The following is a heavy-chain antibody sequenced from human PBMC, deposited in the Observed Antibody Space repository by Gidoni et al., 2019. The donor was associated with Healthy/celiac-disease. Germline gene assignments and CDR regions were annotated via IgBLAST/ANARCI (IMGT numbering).Heavy chain of an antibody. Sequence: QVQLQQWGAGLLKPSETLSLTCAVYGGSFSGYYWSWIRQPPGKGLEWIGEINHSGSTNYNPSLKSRVTISEDTSKNQFSLKLSSVTAADTAVYYCARGRVVVAATPYFDYWGQGTLVTVSS. V-gene: IGHV4-34*01. CDR2: INHSGST. CDR3: ARGRVVVAATPYFDY. CDR1: GGSFSGYY. D-gene: IGHD2-15*01. J-gene: IGHJ4*02.